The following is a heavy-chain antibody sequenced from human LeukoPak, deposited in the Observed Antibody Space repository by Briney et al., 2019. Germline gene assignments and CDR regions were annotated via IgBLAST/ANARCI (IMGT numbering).Heavy chain of an antibody. J-gene: IGHJ4*02. CDR2: IYSGGST. V-gene: IGHV3-66*02. D-gene: IGHD3-10*01. CDR1: GLTVSTDY. CDR3: ARDGNSYSFAY. Sequence: GGSLRLSCAASGLTVSTDYMSWVRQAPGKGLEWVSVIYSGGSTYYAGSVKGRFTISRDNSKNTLYLQMNSLRTEDTAIYYCARDGNSYSFAYWGQGSLVTVSS.